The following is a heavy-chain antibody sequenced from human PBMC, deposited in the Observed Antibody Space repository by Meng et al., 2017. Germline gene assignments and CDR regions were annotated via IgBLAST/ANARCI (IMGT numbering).Heavy chain of an antibody. Sequence: ASVKVSCKASGYTFTGYYMHWVRQAPGQELEWMGWINPNSGGTNYAQKFQGRVTMTRDTSISTAYMELSRLRSDDTAVYYCARDFAYRAVAGPIIDYWGQGTLVTVSS. CDR3: ARDFAYRAVAGPIIDY. J-gene: IGHJ4*02. CDR2: INPNSGGT. V-gene: IGHV1-2*02. D-gene: IGHD6-19*01. CDR1: GYTFTGYY.